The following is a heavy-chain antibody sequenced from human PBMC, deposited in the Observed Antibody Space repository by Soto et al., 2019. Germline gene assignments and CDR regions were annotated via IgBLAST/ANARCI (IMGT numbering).Heavy chain of an antibody. D-gene: IGHD6-13*01. V-gene: IGHV3-23*01. J-gene: IGHJ4*02. CDR3: AKVSSSWYAGFFDL. Sequence: GGSLRLSCTASGFTFNRHAMTWVRQAPGKGLEWVSGLSDSGGSIYYADSMKGRFTISRDNSMNTLYLQMNTLRAEDTAVYYCAKVSSSWYAGFFDLWGQGTLVTVSS. CDR1: GFTFNRHA. CDR2: LSDSGGSI.